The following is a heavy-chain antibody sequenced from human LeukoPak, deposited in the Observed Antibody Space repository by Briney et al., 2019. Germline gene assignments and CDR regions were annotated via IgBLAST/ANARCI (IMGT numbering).Heavy chain of an antibody. J-gene: IGHJ6*02. V-gene: IGHV3-11*01. CDR1: GFTFSDYY. CDR3: ARDETSSAYGMDV. Sequence: SGGSLRLSCAASGFTFSDYYMSWIRQAPGKGLEWVSYISRSGSTIYYADSVKGRFTISRDNAKNSLYLQMNSLRAEDTAVYYCARDETSSAYGMDVWGQGTTVTVSS. CDR2: ISRSGSTI.